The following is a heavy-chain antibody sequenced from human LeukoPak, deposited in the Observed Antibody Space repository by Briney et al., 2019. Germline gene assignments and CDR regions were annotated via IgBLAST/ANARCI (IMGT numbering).Heavy chain of an antibody. J-gene: IGHJ6*02. CDR3: AKDFPHYYEVPHGMDV. CDR1: GFTFSSYA. CDR2: ISVRAATI. V-gene: IGHV3-23*01. Sequence: GGSLRLSCAASGFTFSSYAMSWVRQAPGKGLEWIAYISVRAATIYYGDSVEGRFTISRDDAKNSLYLQMNGLRIEDTAIYYCAKDFPHYYEVPHGMDVWGQGTTVTV. D-gene: IGHD3-22*01.